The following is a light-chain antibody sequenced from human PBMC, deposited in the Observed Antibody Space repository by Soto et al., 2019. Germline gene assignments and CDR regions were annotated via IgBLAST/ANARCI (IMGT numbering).Light chain of an antibody. J-gene: IGKJ4*01. Sequence: IVMAQSPSTLSVSPGERATLSCRASQSVSTNLAWYQHKPGQAPRLLIFDAVTRATGTATRFSASGSGTEFTLTISSLQSEDVAVYFCQQYNIWPLTFGGGTKVDIK. CDR3: QQYNIWPLT. V-gene: IGKV3-15*01. CDR2: DAV. CDR1: QSVSTN.